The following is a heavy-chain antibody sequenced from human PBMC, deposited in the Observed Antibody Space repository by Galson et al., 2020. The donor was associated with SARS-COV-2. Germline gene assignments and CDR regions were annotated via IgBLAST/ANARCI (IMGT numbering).Heavy chain of an antibody. V-gene: IGHV3-48*02. Sequence: GGSLRLSCAASGFTFSSYSMNWVRQAPGKGLEWISYISTSETKYYADSVKGRLTVSRDNAKNSLFLQMNSLRDEDTAVYYCARVSKGLVVVVAATDYWGQGTLVTVSS. CDR2: ISTSETK. J-gene: IGHJ4*02. D-gene: IGHD2-15*01. CDR1: GFTFSSYS. CDR3: ARVSKGLVVVVAATDY.